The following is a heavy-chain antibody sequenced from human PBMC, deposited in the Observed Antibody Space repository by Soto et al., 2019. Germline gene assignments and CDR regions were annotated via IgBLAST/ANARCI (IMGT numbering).Heavy chain of an antibody. CDR3: ARTPCSGGSCGPRDGAFDI. J-gene: IGHJ3*02. V-gene: IGHV4-59*01. D-gene: IGHD2-15*01. CDR1: GGSISIYY. Sequence: PSETLSLTCTVSGGSISIYYWSWIRQPPGKGLEWIGYIYYSGSTNYNPSLKSRVTISVDTSKNQFSLKLSSVTAADTAVYYCARTPCSGGSCGPRDGAFDIWGQGTMVTVSS. CDR2: IYYSGST.